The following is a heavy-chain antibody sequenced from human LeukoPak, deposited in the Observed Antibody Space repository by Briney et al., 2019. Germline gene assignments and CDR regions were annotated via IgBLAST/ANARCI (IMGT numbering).Heavy chain of an antibody. J-gene: IGHJ5*02. Sequence: ASVKVSCKASGYTFTSYYMHWVRQAPGQGLEWMGIINPSGGSTSYAQKFQGRVTMTRDMSTSTDYMELSSLRSEDTAVYYCARDNPVEDTAWWFDPLGPGNPGHRLL. CDR2: INPSGGST. D-gene: IGHD4-23*01. CDR1: GYTFTSYY. V-gene: IGHV1-46*01. CDR3: ARDNPVEDTAWWFDP.